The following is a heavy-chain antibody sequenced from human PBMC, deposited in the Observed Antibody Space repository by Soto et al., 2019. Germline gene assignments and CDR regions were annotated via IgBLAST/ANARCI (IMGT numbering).Heavy chain of an antibody. CDR1: GGSISVGVYY. CDR2: TYHTGST. J-gene: IGHJ4*02. CDR3: ARSGNPDDSLYFDY. D-gene: IGHD1-1*01. V-gene: IGHV4-31*03. Sequence: QVQLQESGPGLVKPSQTLSLTCTVSGGSISVGVYYWNWIRQLPGKGPEWIGYTYHTGSTYNNPSIESRVTLSVATSKNPLSLRPSSVTAAATAVYYCARSGNPDDSLYFDYGGQGTLVTVSS.